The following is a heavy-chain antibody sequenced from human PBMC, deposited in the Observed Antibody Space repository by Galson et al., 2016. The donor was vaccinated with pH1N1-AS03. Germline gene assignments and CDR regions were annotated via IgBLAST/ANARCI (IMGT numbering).Heavy chain of an antibody. Sequence: LSLTCTVSGGSISSFYWTWIRQSPGKGLQFIGYIYNSGPTNYNPSLKSRVAISRDTTKNQFSLNVTSVTAADTAVYYCARVERRRLNGPMTFDYWGQGTLVTVSS. V-gene: IGHV4-59*12. CDR3: ARVERRRLNGPMTFDY. CDR2: IYNSGPT. J-gene: IGHJ4*02. CDR1: GGSISSFY. D-gene: IGHD3-22*01.